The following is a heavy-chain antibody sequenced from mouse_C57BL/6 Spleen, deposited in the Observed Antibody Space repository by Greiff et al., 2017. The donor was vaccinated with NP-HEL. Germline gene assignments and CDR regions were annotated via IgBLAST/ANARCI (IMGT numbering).Heavy chain of an antibody. V-gene: IGHV1-81*01. CDR2: IYPRSGNT. D-gene: IGHD1-1*01. Sequence: QVQLQQSGAELARPGASVKLSCKASGYTFTSYGISWVKQRTGQGLEWIGEIYPRSGNTYYNEKFKGKATLTADKSSSTAYMELRSLTSEDSSVYICARSGVTTVVVDYWGQGTTLTVSA. CDR3: ARSGVTTVVVDY. J-gene: IGHJ2*01. CDR1: GYTFTSYG.